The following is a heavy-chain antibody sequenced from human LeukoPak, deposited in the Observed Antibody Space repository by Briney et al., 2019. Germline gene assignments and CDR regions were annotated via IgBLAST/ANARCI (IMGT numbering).Heavy chain of an antibody. CDR1: GGTFSSYA. D-gene: IGHD1-26*01. V-gene: IGHV1-69*01. Sequence: GSSVKVSCKASGGTFSSYAISWVRQAPGQGLEWMGGIIPIFGTANYAQKFQGRVTITADESTSTAYMELSSLRSEDTAVYYCAREAQYSGTWGAGYYFDYWGQGTLVTVSS. CDR2: IIPIFGTA. CDR3: AREAQYSGTWGAGYYFDY. J-gene: IGHJ4*02.